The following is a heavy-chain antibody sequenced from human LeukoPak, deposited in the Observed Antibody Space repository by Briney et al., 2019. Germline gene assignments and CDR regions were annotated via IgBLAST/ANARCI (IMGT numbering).Heavy chain of an antibody. D-gene: IGHD2-2*02. V-gene: IGHV1-2*02. J-gene: IGHJ6*03. CDR3: ARGTRRGYCSSTSCYSYYYYMDV. CDR1: GYTFTGYY. CDR2: INPNSGGT. Sequence: GASVKVSCKASGYTFTGYYMHWVRQAPGQGLEWMGWINPNSGGTNYAQKFQGRVTMTRDTSISTAYMELSRLRSDDTAVYYCARGTRRGYCSSTSCYSYYYYMDVWGKGTTVTVSS.